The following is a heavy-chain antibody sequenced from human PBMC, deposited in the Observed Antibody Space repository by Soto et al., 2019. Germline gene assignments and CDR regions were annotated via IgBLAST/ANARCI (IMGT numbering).Heavy chain of an antibody. CDR1: GFTFSSYA. CDR2: IGGSGANT. Sequence: GGSLRLSCAASGFTFSSYAMSWVRQAPGKGLEWVSAIGGSGANTYYADSVKGRFTISRDNSKNTLYLQMNSLRAEDTAVYYCAKGGGDILTGYYFDYWGQGTLVTVSS. CDR3: AKGGGDILTGYYFDY. V-gene: IGHV3-23*01. D-gene: IGHD3-9*01. J-gene: IGHJ4*02.